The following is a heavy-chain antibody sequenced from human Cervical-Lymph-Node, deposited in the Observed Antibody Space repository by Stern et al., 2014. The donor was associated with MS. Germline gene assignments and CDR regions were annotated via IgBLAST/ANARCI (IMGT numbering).Heavy chain of an antibody. J-gene: IGHJ6*02. D-gene: IGHD6-19*01. CDR3: TKGFTVTGTGYGVDV. CDR1: GFTFSNYA. Sequence: EVQLVESGGGLVQPGGSLRLSCAPSGFTFSNYAMSWIRQAPGKGLEWISSISGSGGNTFYADSVKGRFTIFRDNSKNTLEMQMNSLRAEDSALYYCTKGFTVTGTGYGVDVWGQGTTVTVSS. CDR2: ISGSGGNT. V-gene: IGHV3-23*04.